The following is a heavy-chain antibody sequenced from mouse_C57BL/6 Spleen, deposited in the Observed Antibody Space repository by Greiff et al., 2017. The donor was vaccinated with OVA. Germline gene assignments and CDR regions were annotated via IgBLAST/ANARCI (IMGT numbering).Heavy chain of an antibody. D-gene: IGHD1-1*01. CDR1: GFTFSSYA. V-gene: IGHV5-4*01. CDR3: AREGPYYGSSLFAY. Sequence: EVKLMESGGGLVKPGGSLKLSCAASGFTFSSYAMSWVRQTPEKRLEWVATISDGGSYTYYPDNVKGRFTISRDNAKNNLYLQMSHLKSEDTAMYYCAREGPYYGSSLFAYWGQGTLVTVSA. J-gene: IGHJ3*01. CDR2: ISDGGSYT.